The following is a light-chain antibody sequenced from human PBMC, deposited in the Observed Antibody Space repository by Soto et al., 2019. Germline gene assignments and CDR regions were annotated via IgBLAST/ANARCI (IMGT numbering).Light chain of an antibody. CDR1: QEISNY. CDR3: QQLGT. CDR2: AAS. V-gene: IGKV1-33*01. J-gene: IGKJ4*01. Sequence: DIQMTQSPSSLSAAVGDRVTITCQASQEISNYLNWYQQKPGKAPKLLTYAASNLETGVPSMFSGSGSGTDFTLAISSLQPDEIATYSCQQLGTFGGGTKVEIK.